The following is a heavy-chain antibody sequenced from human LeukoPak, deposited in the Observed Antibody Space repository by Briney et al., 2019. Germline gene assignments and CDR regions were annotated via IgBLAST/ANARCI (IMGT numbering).Heavy chain of an antibody. CDR3: ARAASYSSSSE. CDR1: GFTFSSYS. Sequence: GGSLRLSCAASGFTFSSYSMNWVRQAPGKGLEWVSYISSSSSTIYYADSVKGRFTISRDNAKNSLCLQMNSLRAEDTAVYYCARAASYSSSSEWGQGTLVTVSS. D-gene: IGHD6-6*01. CDR2: ISSSSSTI. J-gene: IGHJ4*02. V-gene: IGHV3-48*01.